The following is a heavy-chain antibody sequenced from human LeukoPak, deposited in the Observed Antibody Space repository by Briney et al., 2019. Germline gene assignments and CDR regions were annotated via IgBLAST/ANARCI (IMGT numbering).Heavy chain of an antibody. V-gene: IGHV3-21*01. J-gene: IGHJ4*02. Sequence: PGGSLRLSCAASGFTFSNYSMNWVRQAPGKGLEWVSSISIGSTFKYYGDSVEGRFTISRDDSKNTLYLQMNSLRVEDTAVYYCARASAAADYWGQGTLVTVSS. CDR1: GFTFSNYS. CDR2: ISIGSTFK. D-gene: IGHD6-13*01. CDR3: ARASAAADY.